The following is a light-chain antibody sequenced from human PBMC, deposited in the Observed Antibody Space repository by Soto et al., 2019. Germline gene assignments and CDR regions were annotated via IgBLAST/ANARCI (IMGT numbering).Light chain of an antibody. Sequence: QSALTQPASVSGSRGQSITISCTGTSSDIGGYNYVSWYQQHPGKAPKLLIYEVNNRPSGVSNRFSGSKSGNTASLTISGLQAEDEADYYCSSYTSRSTLWAFGGGTKLTVL. V-gene: IGLV2-14*01. CDR2: EVN. CDR3: SSYTSRSTLWA. J-gene: IGLJ3*02. CDR1: SSDIGGYNY.